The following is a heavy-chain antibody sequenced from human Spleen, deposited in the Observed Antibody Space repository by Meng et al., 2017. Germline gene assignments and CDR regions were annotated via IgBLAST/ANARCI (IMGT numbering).Heavy chain of an antibody. CDR3: ARQGDTAMATFDY. Sequence: QVQLQQWGAGLLKHSENLSLTCAVYGGTSSDYYWSWIRQPPGKGLEWIGEINHSGGTKYTPSLESRVTISIDTSKNQFSLKLSSVTAADTAIYYCARQGDTAMATFDYWGQGTLVTVSS. CDR1: GGTSSDYY. D-gene: IGHD5-18*01. V-gene: IGHV4-34*01. CDR2: INHSGGT. J-gene: IGHJ4*02.